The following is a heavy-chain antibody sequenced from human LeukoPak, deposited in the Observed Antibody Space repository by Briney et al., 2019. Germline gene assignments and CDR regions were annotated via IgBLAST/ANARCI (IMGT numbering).Heavy chain of an antibody. CDR2: INWNGGST. D-gene: IGHD3-10*01. J-gene: IGHJ4*02. CDR1: GFTFDDYG. Sequence: GGSLRLSCAASGFTFDDYGMSWVRQAPGKGLEWVSGINWNGGSTGYADSVKGRFTISRDNAKNSLYLQMNSLRAEDTALYHCARGGGVWFGELPFDYWGQGTLVTVSS. V-gene: IGHV3-20*01. CDR3: ARGGGVWFGELPFDY.